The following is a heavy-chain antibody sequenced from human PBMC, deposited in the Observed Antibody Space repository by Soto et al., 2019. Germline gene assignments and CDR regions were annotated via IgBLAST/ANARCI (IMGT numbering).Heavy chain of an antibody. V-gene: IGHV4-30-2*01. Sequence: SETLSLTCTVSGGSINSGGYSWTWIRQPPGKGLEWIGFIYHTGTTYYNPSLKSRVTISVDRSKNQISLKLNSVTAADTAVYYFARGVNYYDSSGSSWFAPWDQGALVTVS. J-gene: IGHJ5*02. CDR3: ARGVNYYDSSGSSWFAP. CDR2: IYHTGTT. D-gene: IGHD3-22*01. CDR1: GGSINSGGYS.